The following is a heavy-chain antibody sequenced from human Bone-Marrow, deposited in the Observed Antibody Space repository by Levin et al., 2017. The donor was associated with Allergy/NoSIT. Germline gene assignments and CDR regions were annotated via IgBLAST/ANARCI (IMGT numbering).Heavy chain of an antibody. CDR1: GFTFSGSA. Sequence: GESLKISCAASGFTFSGSAMHWVRQASGKGLEWVGRIRSKANSYATAYAASVKGRFTISRDDSKNTAYLQMNSLKTEDTAVYYCTSSGDYGYYYMDVWGKGTTVTVSS. CDR3: TSSGDYGYYYMDV. V-gene: IGHV3-73*01. CDR2: IRSKANSYAT. J-gene: IGHJ6*03. D-gene: IGHD4-17*01.